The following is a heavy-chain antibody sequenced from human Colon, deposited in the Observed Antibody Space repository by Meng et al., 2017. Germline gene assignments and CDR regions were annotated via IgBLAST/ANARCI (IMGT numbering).Heavy chain of an antibody. J-gene: IGHJ4*02. V-gene: IGHV1-2*06. Sequence: QVQLAQSGAEGKKPGASVTVSCKASGYTLYIHWVRLRPGEGLEWMGRINPRTGDTKSAQSFQGRVTMTRDTSTTTFSMDLRSLTTDDSAIYFCARESADGGSFDLWGQGTLVTVSS. CDR3: ARESADGGSFDL. D-gene: IGHD2-15*01. CDR1: GYTLY. CDR2: INPRTGDT.